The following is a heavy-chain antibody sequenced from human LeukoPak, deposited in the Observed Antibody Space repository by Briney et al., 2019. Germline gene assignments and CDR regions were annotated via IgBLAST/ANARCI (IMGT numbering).Heavy chain of an antibody. Sequence: SETMSLTCAVSGGSISNYCWTWIRQPPGKGLEWIGYIYYSGSTNYNTSLKSRVTMSVDTSKSQFSLKLTSLTAADTAVYYCARRRAVPGFYYFDYWGQGTLVTVSS. CDR3: ARRRAVPGFYYFDY. V-gene: IGHV4-59*08. CDR1: GGSISNYC. J-gene: IGHJ4*02. CDR2: IYYSGST. D-gene: IGHD2/OR15-2a*01.